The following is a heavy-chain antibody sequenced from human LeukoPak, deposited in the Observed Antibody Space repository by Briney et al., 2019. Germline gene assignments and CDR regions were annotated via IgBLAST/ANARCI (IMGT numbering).Heavy chain of an antibody. CDR2: IYDSGST. V-gene: IGHV4-59*08. CDR1: GGSISSYY. Sequence: KPSETLSLTCTVSGGSISSYYWSWIRQPPGEELEWIGDIYDSGSTKYNPSLKSRVTISVDTSKNQFSLKLSSVTAADTAVYYCARTDRNWFDPWGQGILVTVSS. J-gene: IGHJ5*02. CDR3: ARTDRNWFDP.